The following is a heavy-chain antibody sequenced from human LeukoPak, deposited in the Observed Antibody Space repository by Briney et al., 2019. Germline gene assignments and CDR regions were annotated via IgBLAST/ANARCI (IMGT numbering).Heavy chain of an antibody. CDR1: GFIFSSYS. CDR2: ISSSSSYI. CDR3: ASEGDDEDYDSSGYPKVDY. J-gene: IGHJ4*02. V-gene: IGHV3-21*01. Sequence: GSLRLSCAASGFIFSSYSMNWVRQAPGKGLEWVSSISSSSSYIYYADSVKGRFTISRDNAKNSLYLQMNSLRAEDTAVYYCASEGDDEDYDSSGYPKVDYWGQGTLVTVSS. D-gene: IGHD3-22*01.